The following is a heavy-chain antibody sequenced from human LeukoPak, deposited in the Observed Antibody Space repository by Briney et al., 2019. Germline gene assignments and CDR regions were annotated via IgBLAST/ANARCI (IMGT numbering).Heavy chain of an antibody. CDR1: GGSISSYY. CDR3: ARWGGDSLTGYGGDNLFDP. CDR2: IYYSGST. J-gene: IGHJ5*02. D-gene: IGHD3-9*01. V-gene: IGHV4-59*08. Sequence: SETLSLTCTVSGGSISSYYWSWIRQPPGKGLEWIGYIYYSGSTNYNPSLKSRVTISVDTSKNQFSLKLSSVTAADTAVYYCARWGGDSLTGYGGDNLFDPWGQGTLVTVSS.